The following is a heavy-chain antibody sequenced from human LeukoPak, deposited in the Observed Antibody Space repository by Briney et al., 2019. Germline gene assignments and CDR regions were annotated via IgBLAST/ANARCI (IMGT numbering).Heavy chain of an antibody. CDR2: IYTSGST. D-gene: IGHD3-22*01. CDR1: GGSISSYY. CDR3: AATYYYDSSGGDFDY. J-gene: IGHJ4*02. V-gene: IGHV4-4*07. Sequence: PSETLSLTCTVSGGSISSYYWSWIRQPAGKGLEWIGRIYTSGSTNYNPSLKSRVTMSVDTSKNQFSLKLSSVTAADTAVYYCAATYYYDSSGGDFDYWGQGTLVTVSS.